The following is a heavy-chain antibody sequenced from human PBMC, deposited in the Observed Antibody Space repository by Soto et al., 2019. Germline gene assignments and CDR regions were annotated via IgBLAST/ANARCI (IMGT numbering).Heavy chain of an antibody. J-gene: IGHJ6*01. CDR3: VRAAGYSGEDDVYYYGMDV. V-gene: IGHV3-33*01. CDR2: VWYDGGNK. CDR1: GFTFSSYG. Sequence: QVQLVESGGGVVQPGRSLRLSCAASGFTFSSYGMHWVRQAPGKGLEWVALVWYDGGNKYYADCVKGRFTISRDNSKNTLYLQMNSLRDEDTAVYYGVRAAGYSGEDDVYYYGMDVWGQATTVNVSS. D-gene: IGHD5-12*01.